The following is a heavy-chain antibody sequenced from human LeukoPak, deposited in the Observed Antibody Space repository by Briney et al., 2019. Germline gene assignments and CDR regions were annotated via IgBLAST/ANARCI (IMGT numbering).Heavy chain of an antibody. Sequence: GGSLRLSCAASGFTFSSYEMNWVRQAPGKGLEWVSYISSSGSTIYYADSVKGRFAISRDNAKNSLYLQMNSLRAEDTAVYYCARDRARYFDWYPFDYWGQGTLVTVSS. D-gene: IGHD3-9*01. CDR3: ARDRARYFDWYPFDY. CDR1: GFTFSSYE. CDR2: ISSSGSTI. V-gene: IGHV3-48*03. J-gene: IGHJ4*02.